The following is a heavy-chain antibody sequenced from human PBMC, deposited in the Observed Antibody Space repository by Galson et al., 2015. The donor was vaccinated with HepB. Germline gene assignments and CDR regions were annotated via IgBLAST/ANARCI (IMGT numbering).Heavy chain of an antibody. J-gene: IGHJ2*01. Sequence: SVKVSCKASGYTFTTYGISWVRQAPGQGLDWMGWISAYNGNTNYAQKFQGRVTMTTDTSTTTAYMELRSLRSDDTAVYYCVRDGARYSNGWYSDWYFDLWGRGTLVTVSS. CDR1: GYTFTTYG. CDR3: VRDGARYSNGWYSDWYFDL. D-gene: IGHD6-19*01. V-gene: IGHV1-18*01. CDR2: ISAYNGNT.